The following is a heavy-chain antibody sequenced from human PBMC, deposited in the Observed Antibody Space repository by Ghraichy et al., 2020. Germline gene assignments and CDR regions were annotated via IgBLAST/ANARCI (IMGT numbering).Heavy chain of an antibody. Sequence: LSLTCAASGFTFSSYGMHWVRQAPGKGLEWVAVIWYDGSNKYYADSVKGRFTISRDNSKNTLYLQMNSLRAEDTAVYYCARDGDEDYYYYGMDVWGQGTTVTVSS. J-gene: IGHJ6*02. CDR3: ARDGDEDYYYYGMDV. V-gene: IGHV3-33*01. D-gene: IGHD5-24*01. CDR2: IWYDGSNK. CDR1: GFTFSSYG.